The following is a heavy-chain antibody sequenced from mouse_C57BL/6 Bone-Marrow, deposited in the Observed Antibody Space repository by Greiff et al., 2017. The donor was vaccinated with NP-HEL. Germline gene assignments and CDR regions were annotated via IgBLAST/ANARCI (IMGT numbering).Heavy chain of an antibody. CDR2: IDPANGNT. D-gene: IGHD1-1*01. Sequence: VTLKVSVAELVRPGASVKLSCTASGFNIKNTYMHWVKQRPEQGLEWIGRIDPANGNTKYAPKFQGKATITADTSSNTAYLQLSSLTSEDTAIYYCARPYGSSFWYFDVWGTGTTVTVSS. CDR3: ARPYGSSFWYFDV. CDR1: GFNIKNTY. J-gene: IGHJ1*03. V-gene: IGHV14-3*01.